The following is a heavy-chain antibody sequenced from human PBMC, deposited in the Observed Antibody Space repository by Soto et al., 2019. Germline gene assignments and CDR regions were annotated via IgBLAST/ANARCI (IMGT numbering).Heavy chain of an antibody. Sequence: XAILSLTFAVYGGSFSGYYWSWIRQPPGKGLEWIGEINHSGSTNYNPSLKSRVAISVDTSKNQFSLKLSSVTAADTAVYYCARGLVDYGAYFDYWGQGTLVTVSS. V-gene: IGHV4-34*01. D-gene: IGHD4-17*01. CDR1: GGSFSGYY. CDR3: ARGLVDYGAYFDY. J-gene: IGHJ4*02. CDR2: INHSGST.